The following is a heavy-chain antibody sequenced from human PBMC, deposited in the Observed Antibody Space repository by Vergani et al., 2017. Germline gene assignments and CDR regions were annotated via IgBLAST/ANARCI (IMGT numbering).Heavy chain of an antibody. V-gene: IGHV4-39*01. CDR1: GGSIKPSSSF. CDR3: AGGRGDYWYFDL. D-gene: IGHD1-26*01. Sequence: QLQLQESGPGLVKPSETLSLICTVSGGSIKPSSSFWGWIRQSPGKGLEWIGSINYVGRTYYIPSLQSRTTVFVDTSKNQFSLNLTAGTDEDTAVYYCAGGRGDYWYFDLWGRGTLVTVSS. J-gene: IGHJ2*01. CDR2: INYVGRT.